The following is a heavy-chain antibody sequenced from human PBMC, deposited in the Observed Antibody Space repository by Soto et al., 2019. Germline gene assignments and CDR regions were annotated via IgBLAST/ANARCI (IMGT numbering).Heavy chain of an antibody. CDR1: GGSISSNSYY. J-gene: IGHJ4*02. CDR2: IYYSGST. CDR3: AKCRNLDELFDY. Sequence: QLQLQESGPGLVKPSETLSLTCTVSGGSISSNSYYWGWIRQPPGKGLEWIGSIYYSGSTYYNPSLKSRVTISVDTSKNQFSLKLRSVTAADTAVYYCAKCRNLDELFDYWGQGTLVTVSS. V-gene: IGHV4-39*01. D-gene: IGHD4-4*01.